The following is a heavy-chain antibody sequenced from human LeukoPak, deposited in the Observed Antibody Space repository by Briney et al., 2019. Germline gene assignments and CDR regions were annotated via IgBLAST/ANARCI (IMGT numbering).Heavy chain of an antibody. V-gene: IGHV3-64*01. D-gene: IGHD1-26*01. CDR3: ARRPYSGSYYVDY. J-gene: IGHJ4*02. CDR2: ISSNGHST. CDR1: GFTFSSYE. Sequence: GGSLRLSCAASGFTFSSYEMNWVRQAPGKGLEYDSAISSNGHSTDYAISVKGRFTISRDNSKNTLYLQMGSLGAEDMAVYYCARRPYSGSYYVDYWGQGTLVTVSS.